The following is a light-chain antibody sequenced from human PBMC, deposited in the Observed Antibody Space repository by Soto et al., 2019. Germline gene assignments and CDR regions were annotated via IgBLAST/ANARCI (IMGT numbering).Light chain of an antibody. V-gene: IGKV3-20*01. Sequence: EIVLTQSPGTLSLSPGERATLSCRASQSVSSSYLAWYQQKPGQAPRLLIYDTPSRATGIPDRFSGSGTGTDFTLAISRLAPEDFAVYYCQQRGSSPSFGHGTKVELK. CDR2: DTP. J-gene: IGKJ1*01. CDR1: QSVSSSY. CDR3: QQRGSSPS.